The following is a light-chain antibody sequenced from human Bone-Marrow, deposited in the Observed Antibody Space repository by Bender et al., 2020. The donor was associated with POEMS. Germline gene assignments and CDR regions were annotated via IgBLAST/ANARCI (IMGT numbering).Light chain of an antibody. CDR1: SSDVGSYDY. V-gene: IGLV2-11*01. Sequence: QSALTQPRSVSGSPGQSVTISCTGSSSDVGSYDYVSWYQLHPGKAPKLMIYDVNVRPSGVPDRFSGSKSGNTVSLTISGLQAEDEADYCCCSYAGGYIYVFGTGTKVTVL. J-gene: IGLJ1*01. CDR2: DVN. CDR3: CSYAGGYIYV.